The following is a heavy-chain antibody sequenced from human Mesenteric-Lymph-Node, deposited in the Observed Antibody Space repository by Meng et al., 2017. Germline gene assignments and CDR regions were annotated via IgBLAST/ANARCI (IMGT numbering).Heavy chain of an antibody. Sequence: QFQLVQSGAEVKKPGASVKVSCKAYGYTFTSYAMHWVRQAPGQGLEWMGWINTNTGNPTYAQGFTGRLVFSLDTSVSTAYLQISRQKAEDNAVSCCVSAGWSSKSCNQGVGSWGQGTVVTVSS. CDR1: GYTFTSYA. V-gene: IGHV7-4-1*02. CDR2: INTNTGNP. D-gene: IGHD2-2*01. CDR3: VSAGWSSKSCNQGVGS. J-gene: IGHJ4*01.